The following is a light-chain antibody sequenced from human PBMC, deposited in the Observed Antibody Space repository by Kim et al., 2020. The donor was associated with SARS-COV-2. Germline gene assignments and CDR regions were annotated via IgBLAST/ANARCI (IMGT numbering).Light chain of an antibody. CDR3: QQYGTPPWT. V-gene: IGKV3-20*01. J-gene: IGKJ1*01. CDR1: QSVSSDY. Sequence: APGEGATLSCRARQSVSSDYLAWYQQRPGQAPRLLIYGVSSRATGIPDRFIGSGSGTDFTLSISRLEPEDFAVYFCQQYGTPPWTFGQGTKVEIK. CDR2: GVS.